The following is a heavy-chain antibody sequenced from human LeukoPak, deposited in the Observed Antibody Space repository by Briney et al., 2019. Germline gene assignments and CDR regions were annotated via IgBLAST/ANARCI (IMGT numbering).Heavy chain of an antibody. Sequence: SETLSLTCIVSGGSINSSSYYWGWIRQPPGKGLEWIGTIYYSGSTYYNPSLKSRVTISIDTSKTQFSLKLSSVTAAETAVYYCARAGLWDYSDSSGYHNGAFDIWGQGTMVTVSS. CDR3: ARAGLWDYSDSSGYHNGAFDI. V-gene: IGHV4-39*07. J-gene: IGHJ3*02. D-gene: IGHD3-22*01. CDR2: IYYSGST. CDR1: GGSINSSSYY.